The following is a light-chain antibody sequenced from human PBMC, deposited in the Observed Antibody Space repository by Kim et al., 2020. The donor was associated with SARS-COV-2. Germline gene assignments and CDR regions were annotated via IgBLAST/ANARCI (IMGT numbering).Light chain of an antibody. J-gene: IGKJ1*01. CDR2: CDS. CDR3: HKYNSAPWT. Sequence: ASAEDSITTTCRTAQQISTTLAWCRQQQGKIPPLLIFCDSTMLSGVPPRFCGGSSGTTFSPPISSRQPQDAAANYCHKYNSAPWTFGQGTKVDIK. CDR1: QQISTT. V-gene: IGKV1-27*01.